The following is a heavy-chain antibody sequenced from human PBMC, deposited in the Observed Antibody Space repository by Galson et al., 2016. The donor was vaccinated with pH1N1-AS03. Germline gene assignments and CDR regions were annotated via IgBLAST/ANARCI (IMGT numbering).Heavy chain of an antibody. Sequence: SLRLSCAGSGFTFSTYSVSWVRQAPGKGLEWVSSISSSGDDIYYADSVKGRFTISRDNAKNSLYLQMNSLRVEDTALYYCARPTAGLYSTYYGWDVWGQGTTVTVSS. CDR1: GFTFSTYS. V-gene: IGHV3-21*06. D-gene: IGHD6-13*01. CDR3: ARPTAGLYSTYYGWDV. CDR2: ISSSGDDI. J-gene: IGHJ6*02.